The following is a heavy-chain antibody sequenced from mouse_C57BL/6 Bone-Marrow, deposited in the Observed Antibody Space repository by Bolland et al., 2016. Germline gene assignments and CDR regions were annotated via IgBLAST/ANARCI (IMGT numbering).Heavy chain of an antibody. CDR3: ARSGGNPMDY. V-gene: IGHV1-7*01. J-gene: IGHJ3*01. Sequence: TKYNQKFKDKATLTADKSSSTAYMQLSSLTYEDSAVYYCARSGGNPMDYWGQGTLV. CDR2: T. D-gene: IGHD1-1*02.